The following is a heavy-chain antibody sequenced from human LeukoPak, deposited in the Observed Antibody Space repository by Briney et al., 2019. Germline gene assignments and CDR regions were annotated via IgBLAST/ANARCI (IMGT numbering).Heavy chain of an antibody. CDR2: INPNSGGT. J-gene: IGHJ4*02. V-gene: IGHV1-2*02. CDR1: GYTFTGYY. D-gene: IGHD6-19*01. Sequence: ASVKVSCKASGYTFTGYYMHWVRQAPGQGLEWMGWINPNSGGTNYAQKFQGRVTMTRDTSISTAYMELSRLRSDDTAVYYCARWGLNSSGWYYFDYWSQGTLVTVSS. CDR3: ARWGLNSSGWYYFDY.